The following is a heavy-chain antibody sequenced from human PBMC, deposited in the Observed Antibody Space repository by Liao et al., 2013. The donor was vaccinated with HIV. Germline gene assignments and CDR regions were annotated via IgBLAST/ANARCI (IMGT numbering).Heavy chain of an antibody. D-gene: IGHD5-24*01. V-gene: IGHV4-59*01. CDR3: AGGDGYNDDVFDI. Sequence: QVVLQESGPGLVKPSETLSLTCTVSGGSISSYYWSWIRQPPGKGLEWIGYIYYSGSTNYNPSLKSRVTISVDTSKNQFSLKLRSVTAADTAVYYCAGGDGYNDDVFDIWGQGTMVTVSS. J-gene: IGHJ3*02. CDR1: GGSISSYY. CDR2: IYYSGST.